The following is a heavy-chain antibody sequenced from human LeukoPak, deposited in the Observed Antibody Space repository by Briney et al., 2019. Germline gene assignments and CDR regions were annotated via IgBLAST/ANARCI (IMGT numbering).Heavy chain of an antibody. Sequence: SETLSLTCTVSGGSISSYYWSWIRQPPGKGLEWIGYIYYSGSTNYNPSLKSRVTISVDTSKNQFSLKLSSVTAADTAVYYCASYHSAWYGTFDYWGLGTLVTVSS. CDR2: IYYSGST. J-gene: IGHJ4*02. V-gene: IGHV4-59*01. CDR3: ASYHSAWYGTFDY. CDR1: GGSISSYY. D-gene: IGHD6-19*01.